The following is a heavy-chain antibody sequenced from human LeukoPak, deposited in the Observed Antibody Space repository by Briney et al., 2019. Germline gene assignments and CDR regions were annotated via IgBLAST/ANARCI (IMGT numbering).Heavy chain of an antibody. CDR1: GFTVSSNY. CDR2: IYSGGST. D-gene: IGHD6-19*01. CDR3: AREAVAGLAYYYYGMDV. J-gene: IGHJ6*02. V-gene: IGHV3-66*01. Sequence: GGSLRLSCAASGFTVSSNYMSWVRQAPGKGLEWVSVIYSGGSTYYADSVKGRFTISRDNSKNTLYLQMNSPRAEDTAVYYCAREAVAGLAYYYYGMDVWGQGTTVTVSS.